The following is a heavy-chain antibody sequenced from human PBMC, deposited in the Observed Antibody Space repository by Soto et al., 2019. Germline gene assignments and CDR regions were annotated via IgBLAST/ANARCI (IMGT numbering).Heavy chain of an antibody. CDR1: GGSFSGYY. J-gene: IGHJ5*02. Sequence: PSETLSLTCAVYGGSFSGYYWSWIRQPPGKGLEWIGEINHSGSTNYNPSLKSRVTISVDTSKNQFSLKLSSVTAADTAVYYCARGRGLPWFGELLGRNCFDPWGQGTLVTVSS. D-gene: IGHD3-10*01. V-gene: IGHV4-34*01. CDR2: INHSGST. CDR3: ARGRGLPWFGELLGRNCFDP.